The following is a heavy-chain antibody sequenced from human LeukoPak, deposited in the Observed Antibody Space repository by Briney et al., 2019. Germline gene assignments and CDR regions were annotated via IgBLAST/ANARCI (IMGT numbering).Heavy chain of an antibody. V-gene: IGHV3-30-3*01. CDR1: GFTFSSYA. CDR3: ARRARYCGGDCYYFDY. J-gene: IGHJ4*02. Sequence: PGRSLRLSCAASGFTFSSYAMHWVRQAPGKGLEWVAVISYDGSNNYYADSVKGRFTISRDNSKNTLYLQMNSLRAEDTAVYYCARRARYCGGDCYYFDYWGQGTLVTVSS. D-gene: IGHD2-21*02. CDR2: ISYDGSNN.